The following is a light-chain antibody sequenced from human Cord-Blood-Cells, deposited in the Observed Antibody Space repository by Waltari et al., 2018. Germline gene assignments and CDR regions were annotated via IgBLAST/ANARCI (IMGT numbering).Light chain of an antibody. CDR2: DVR. CDR3: SSYTSSSTLV. V-gene: IGLV2-14*01. Sequence: QSALTQPAPVSGSPGQSIPIPCTGTSSDVGGYNHVSWYQQPPGTAPTLMIYDVRNRPSGVSNRFSGSKSGNTASLTISGLQAEDEADYYCSSYTSSSTLVFGGGTKLTVL. CDR1: SSDVGGYNH. J-gene: IGLJ2*01.